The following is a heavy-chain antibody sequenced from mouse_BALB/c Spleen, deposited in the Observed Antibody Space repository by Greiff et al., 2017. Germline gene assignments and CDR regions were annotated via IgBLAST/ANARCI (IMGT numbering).Heavy chain of an antibody. D-gene: IGHD2-4*01. CDR2: ISNGGGST. CDR1: GFTFSSYT. J-gene: IGHJ4*01. V-gene: IGHV5-12-2*01. CDR3: ARYDYDEAMDY. Sequence: EVQGVESGGGLVQPGGSLKLSCAASGFTFSSYTMSWVRQTPEKRLEWVAYISNGGGSTYYPDTVKGRFTISRDNAKNTLYLQMSSLKSEDTAMYYCARYDYDEAMDYWGQGTSVTVSS.